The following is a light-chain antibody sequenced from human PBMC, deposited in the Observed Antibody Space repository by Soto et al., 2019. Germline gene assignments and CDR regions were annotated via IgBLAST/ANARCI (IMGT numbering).Light chain of an antibody. Sequence: DVVITQSPVPLPVKLGEPALISFRSIESLFSTDGITYLNWFHQRPGQSPRRLIYKVSDRDSGVPDRFRGSGSGTDFTLRISRVEAEDVGIYYCMQGTHWPRTFGKGTKVDIK. CDR2: KVS. CDR3: MQGTHWPRT. CDR1: ESLFSTDGITY. J-gene: IGKJ1*01. V-gene: IGKV2-30*01.